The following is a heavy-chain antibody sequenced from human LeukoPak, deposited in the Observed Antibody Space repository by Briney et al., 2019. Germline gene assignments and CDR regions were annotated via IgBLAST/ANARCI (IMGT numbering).Heavy chain of an antibody. V-gene: IGHV3-11*04. CDR1: GFTFRNYY. J-gene: IGHJ4*02. CDR3: ARDPSWEILSYFDY. CDR2: ISASGDTI. Sequence: KPGGSLRLSSAASGFTFRNYYMTWIRQAPGKGLEWVSYISASGDTIYYGDSVRGRFTISRDNAKNSLYLDMNTLKAEDTAVYYCARDPSWEILSYFDYWGQGTLVTVSS. D-gene: IGHD1-26*01.